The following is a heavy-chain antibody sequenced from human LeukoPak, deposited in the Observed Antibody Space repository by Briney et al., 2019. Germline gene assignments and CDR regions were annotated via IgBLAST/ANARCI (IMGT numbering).Heavy chain of an antibody. Sequence: SETLSLTCTVSGGSISSGDYYWSWIRQPPGKGLEWIGYIYYSGSTNYNPSLKSRVTISVDTSKNQFSLKLSSVTAADTAVYYCARCAPYGSGSYFWFDPWGQGTLVTVSS. CDR3: ARCAPYGSGSYFWFDP. CDR1: GGSISSGDYY. J-gene: IGHJ5*02. V-gene: IGHV4-61*08. D-gene: IGHD3-10*01. CDR2: IYYSGST.